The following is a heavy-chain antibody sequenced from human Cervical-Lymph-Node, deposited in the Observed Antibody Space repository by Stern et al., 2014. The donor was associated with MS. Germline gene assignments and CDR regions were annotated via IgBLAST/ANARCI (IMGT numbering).Heavy chain of an antibody. CDR3: ARRTKGGPTSFDI. CDR1: GYSFNSYW. CDR2: IY. D-gene: IGHD3-16*01. Sequence: VQLGQSGAEVKKPGESLKISCKGSGYSFNSYWIAWVRQMPGKGLEWMGIIYQGQVTISADKSISTAYLQWSSLKASDTAMYYCARRTKGGPTSFDIWGQGTMVTVSS. J-gene: IGHJ3*02. V-gene: IGHV5-51*01.